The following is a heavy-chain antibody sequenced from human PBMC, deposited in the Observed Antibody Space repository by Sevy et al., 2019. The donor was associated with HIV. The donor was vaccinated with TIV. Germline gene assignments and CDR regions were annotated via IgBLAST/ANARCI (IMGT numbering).Heavy chain of an antibody. CDR2: ISGSGGST. D-gene: IGHD3-10*01. J-gene: IGHJ3*02. CDR3: AKDLGRVVRGVSIAFDI. Sequence: GGSLRLSCAASGFTFSSYAMSWVRQAPGKGLEWVSAISGSGGSTYYADSVKGRFTISRDNSKNTLYLQMNSLRAEDTAVYYCAKDLGRVVRGVSIAFDIWGQGTMVTVSS. V-gene: IGHV3-23*01. CDR1: GFTFSSYA.